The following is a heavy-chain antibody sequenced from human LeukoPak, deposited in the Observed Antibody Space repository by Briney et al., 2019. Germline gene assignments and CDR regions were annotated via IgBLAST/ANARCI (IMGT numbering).Heavy chain of an antibody. CDR1: GFTFSSYA. J-gene: IGHJ4*02. D-gene: IGHD3-22*01. Sequence: GGSLRLSCAASGFTFSSYAMHWVRQAPGKGLEWVAVISYDGSNKYYADSVKGRFTISRDNSKNTLYLRMNSLRAEDTAVYYCARDGAKSGYYYVDSFPDYWGQGTLVTVSS. V-gene: IGHV3-30-3*01. CDR2: ISYDGSNK. CDR3: ARDGAKSGYYYVDSFPDY.